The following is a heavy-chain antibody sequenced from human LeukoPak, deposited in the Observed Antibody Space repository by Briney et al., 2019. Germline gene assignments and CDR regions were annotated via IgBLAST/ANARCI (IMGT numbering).Heavy chain of an antibody. CDR1: GGSISSGSYY. Sequence: SQTLSLTCTVSGGSISSGSYYWSWIRQPAGKRLEWIGRIYTSGSTNYNPSLKSRVTISVDTSKNQFSLKLSSVTAADTAVYYCARALPDWFDPWGQGTLVTVPS. J-gene: IGHJ5*02. CDR2: IYTSGST. V-gene: IGHV4-61*02. CDR3: ARALPDWFDP.